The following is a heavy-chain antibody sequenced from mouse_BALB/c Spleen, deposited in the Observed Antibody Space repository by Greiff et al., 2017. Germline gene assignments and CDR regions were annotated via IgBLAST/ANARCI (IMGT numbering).Heavy chain of an antibody. V-gene: IGHV2-2*02. Sequence: VKLMESGPGLVQPSQSLSITCTVSGFSLTSYGVHWVRQSPGKGLEWLGVIWSGGSTDYNAAFISRLSISKDNSKSQVFFKMNSLQANDTAIYYCARNVLRQYYFDYWGQGTTLTVSS. CDR2: IWSGGST. D-gene: IGHD1-1*01. CDR1: GFSLTSYG. J-gene: IGHJ2*01. CDR3: ARNVLRQYYFDY.